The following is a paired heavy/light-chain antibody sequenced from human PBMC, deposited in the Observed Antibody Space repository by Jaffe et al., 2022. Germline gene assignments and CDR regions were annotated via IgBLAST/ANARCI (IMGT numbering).Heavy chain of an antibody. D-gene: IGHD3-10*01. CDR3: ARPMVRGVFHHYYMDV. CDR2: IYSGGST. Sequence: EVQLVESGGGLVQPGGSLRLSCAASGFTVSSNYMSWVRQAPGKGLEWVSVIYSGGSTYYADSVKGRFTISRDNSKNTLYLQMNSLRAEDTAVYYCARPMVRGVFHHYYMDVWGKGTTVTVSS. CDR1: GFTVSSNY. V-gene: IGHV3-66*02. J-gene: IGHJ6*03.
Light chain of an antibody. J-gene: IGKJ2*01. CDR1: QGISSA. Sequence: AIQLTQSPSSLSASVGDRVTITCRASQGISSALAWYQQKPGKAPKLLIYDASSLESGVPSRFSGSGSGTDFTLTISSLQPEDFATYYCQQFNSYPHTYTFGQGTKLEIK. V-gene: IGKV1-13*02. CDR2: DAS. CDR3: QQFNSYPHTYT.